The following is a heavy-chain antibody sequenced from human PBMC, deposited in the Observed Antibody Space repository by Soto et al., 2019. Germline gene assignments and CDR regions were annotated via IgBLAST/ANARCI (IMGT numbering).Heavy chain of an antibody. CDR2: VTWNSSSK. Sequence: PGGSXRLSCSSSVFDFHGYSIDLVRQAPGKGLELISGVTWNSSSKGYADSVKGRFIIYRENAKNSLYLQMNSLRPEETALYYFEKDKFFGDWSLYLFEKWGQGTPVNV. J-gene: IGHJ4*02. CDR1: VFDFHGYS. D-gene: IGHD3-9*01. V-gene: IGHV3-9*01. CDR3: EKDKFFGDWSLYLFEK.